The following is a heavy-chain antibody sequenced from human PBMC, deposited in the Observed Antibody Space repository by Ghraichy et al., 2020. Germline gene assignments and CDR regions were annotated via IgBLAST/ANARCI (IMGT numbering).Heavy chain of an antibody. D-gene: IGHD6-19*01. Sequence: GGSLRLSCEASGFTFTSYGLHWVRQAPGKGLEWVAAISFDGDIKYYTDSVKGRFTISRGNSKSTVYLEMNSLRAEDTAVYYCAKDGSSGWYRAPANFFDYWGQGTLVTVSS. CDR3: AKDGSSGWYRAPANFFDY. V-gene: IGHV3-30*18. CDR1: GFTFTSYG. J-gene: IGHJ4*02. CDR2: ISFDGDIK.